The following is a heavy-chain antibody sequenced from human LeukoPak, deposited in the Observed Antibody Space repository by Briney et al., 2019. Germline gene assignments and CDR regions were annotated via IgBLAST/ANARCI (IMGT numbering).Heavy chain of an antibody. J-gene: IGHJ4*02. CDR2: IYSGNGGR. Sequence: ASVKVSCKTSGYTFTSNHIHWMRQASGQGLEWMGTIYSGNGGRNYAQAFQGRVTMTGDTSTTTVYMELSSLRSDDTAVYYCARVVTMVRGVYYFDYWGQGTLVTVSS. V-gene: IGHV1-46*01. D-gene: IGHD3-10*01. CDR3: ARVVTMVRGVYYFDY. CDR1: GYTFTSNH.